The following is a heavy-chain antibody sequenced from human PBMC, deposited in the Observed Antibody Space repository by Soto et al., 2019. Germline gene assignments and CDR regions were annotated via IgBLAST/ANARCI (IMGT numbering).Heavy chain of an antibody. J-gene: IGHJ3*02. CDR1: GFTFSTYW. Sequence: PGGSLRLSCAASGFTFSTYWMSWFRQAPGKGLEWVANIKHDGSENYYVDSVKGRFTISRDNAKNSVYLQMNSLRAEDTAVYYCARPLGWRDAFDIWAQGTMVTVS. V-gene: IGHV3-7*01. CDR3: ARPLGWRDAFDI. CDR2: IKHDGSEN. D-gene: IGHD6-19*01.